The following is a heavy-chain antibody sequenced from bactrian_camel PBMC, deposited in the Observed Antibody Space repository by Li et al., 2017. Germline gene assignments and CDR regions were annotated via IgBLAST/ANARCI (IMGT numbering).Heavy chain of an antibody. CDR3: AVRPGYKYYYPNPMQFKS. V-gene: IGHV3S53*01. Sequence: HVQLVESGGGLVQPGGSLRLSCVASDSTYSPNCMAWFRQAAGNEQQKGVAGIASDGSVEVYMDSVKGRFTISRDNAKNTAYLQMNSLKPEDTATYYCAVRPGYKYYYPNPMQFKSWGQGTQVTVS. J-gene: IGHJ4*01. CDR1: DSTYSPNC. D-gene: IGHD3*01. CDR2: IASDGSVE.